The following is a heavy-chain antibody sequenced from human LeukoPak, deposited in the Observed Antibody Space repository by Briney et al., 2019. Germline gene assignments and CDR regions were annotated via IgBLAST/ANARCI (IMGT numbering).Heavy chain of an antibody. CDR2: ISDDSGRI. CDR1: GFTFSSYA. V-gene: IGHV3-23*01. D-gene: IGHD6-13*01. Sequence: PGGSLRLSCAASGFTFSSYAMSWVRQAPGKGLEWVSQISDDSGRIYYADSVKGRFSISRDNSKNTLYLQMNSLRAEDTALYHCAKEASSSWTNWGQGTLVTVSS. J-gene: IGHJ4*02. CDR3: AKEASSSWTN.